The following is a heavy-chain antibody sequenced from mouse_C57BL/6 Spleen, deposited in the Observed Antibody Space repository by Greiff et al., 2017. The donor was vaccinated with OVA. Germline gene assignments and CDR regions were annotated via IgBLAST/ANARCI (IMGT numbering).Heavy chain of an antibody. CDR3: ARPGSSGPFAY. CDR1: GFTFSDYG. V-gene: IGHV5-17*01. J-gene: IGHJ3*01. D-gene: IGHD3-2*02. CDR2: ISSGSSTI. Sequence: EVQRVESGGGLVKPGGSLKLSCAASGFTFSDYGMHWVRQAPEKGLEWVAYISSGSSTIYYADTVKGRFTISRDNAKNTLFLQMTSLRSEDTAMYYCARPGSSGPFAYWGQGTLVTVSA.